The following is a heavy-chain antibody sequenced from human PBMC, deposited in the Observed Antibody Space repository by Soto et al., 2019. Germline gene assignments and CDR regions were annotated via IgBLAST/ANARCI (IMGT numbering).Heavy chain of an antibody. Sequence: TSETLSLTCDVSGASISSSNWWSWVCQSPGKGLQWIGEIYPSGSTNYSPSLETRLTMSVDKSKNQFSLRLGSVTAEDTAIYYCARGTSGYYYLDSWGPGTLVTVSS. CDR2: IYPSGST. V-gene: IGHV4-4*02. CDR3: ARGTSGYYYLDS. D-gene: IGHD3-22*01. J-gene: IGHJ4*02. CDR1: GASISSSNW.